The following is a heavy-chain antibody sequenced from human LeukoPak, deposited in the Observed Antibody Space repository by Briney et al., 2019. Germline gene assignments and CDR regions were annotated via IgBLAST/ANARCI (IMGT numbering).Heavy chain of an antibody. J-gene: IGHJ5*02. Sequence: GGSLSLSCAASGFTYSSSWMHWVRQAPGKGLVWVSRINSEGCTKTYADSVKGRFTISRDNAKNTLHLEMNSLRAEDTAVYYCARGHSSSWHKHRSYNWFDPGGEGTRLTVPS. CDR2: INSEGCTK. CDR1: GFTYSSSW. D-gene: IGHD6-13*01. V-gene: IGHV3-74*01. CDR3: ARGHSSSWHKHRSYNWFDP.